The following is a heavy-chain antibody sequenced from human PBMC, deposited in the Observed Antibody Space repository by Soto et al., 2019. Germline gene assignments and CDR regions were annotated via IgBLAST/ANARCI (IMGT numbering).Heavy chain of an antibody. CDR2: ISYDGSNK. CDR3: ANVRYSGYDPAQFDY. D-gene: IGHD5-12*01. CDR1: GFTFSSYG. V-gene: IGHV3-30*18. Sequence: QVQLVESGGGVVQPGRSLRLSCAASGFTFSSYGMHWVRQAPGKGLEWVAVISYDGSNKYYADSVKGRFTISRDNSKNTLYLQMNRPRAADTAVYYCANVRYSGYDPAQFDYWGQGTLVTVSS. J-gene: IGHJ4*02.